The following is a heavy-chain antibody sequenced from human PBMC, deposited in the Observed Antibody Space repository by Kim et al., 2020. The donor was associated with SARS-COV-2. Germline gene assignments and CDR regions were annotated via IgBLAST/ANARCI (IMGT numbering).Heavy chain of an antibody. J-gene: IGHJ4*02. CDR3: AGGGTGTYSD. CDR1: GGSISNSY. D-gene: IGHD4-4*01. CDR2: VHSSGNT. Sequence: SETLSLTCSLSGGSISNSYWSWLRQTPGKGLEWIAFVHSSGNTNYNPSLKSRASISMDTSKSQFSLKLTSVSAADTAIYFCAGGGTGTYSDWGQGTLVTVSS. V-gene: IGHV4-59*01.